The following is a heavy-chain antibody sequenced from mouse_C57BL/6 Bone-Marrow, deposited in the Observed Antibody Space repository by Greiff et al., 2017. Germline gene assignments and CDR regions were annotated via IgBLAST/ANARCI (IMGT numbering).Heavy chain of an antibody. CDR2: IYPGSGNT. V-gene: IGHV1-76*01. J-gene: IGHJ2*01. D-gene: IGHD1-1*01. CDR1: GYTFTDYY. CDR3: ARYSITTVVPYYFDY. Sequence: QVQLQQSGAELVRPGASVKLSCKASGYTFTDYYINWVKQRPGQGLEWIARIYPGSGNTYYNEKFKGKATLTAEKSSSTAYMQLSSLTSEDSAVYFCARYSITTVVPYYFDYWGQGTTLTVSS.